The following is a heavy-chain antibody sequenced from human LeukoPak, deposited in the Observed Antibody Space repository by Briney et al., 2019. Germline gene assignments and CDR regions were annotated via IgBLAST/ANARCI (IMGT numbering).Heavy chain of an antibody. D-gene: IGHD2-8*01. V-gene: IGHV3-53*01. J-gene: IGHJ3*02. CDR3: ARVQGHPPNGLDI. CDR2: IYSGGST. Sequence: PGGSLRLSCAASGFTVSSNYMSWVRQAPGKGLEWVSVIYSGGSTYYADSVKGRFTISRDNAKNTLYLQMNSLGAEDTAVYYCARVQGHPPNGLDIWGQGTMVTVSS. CDR1: GFTVSSNY.